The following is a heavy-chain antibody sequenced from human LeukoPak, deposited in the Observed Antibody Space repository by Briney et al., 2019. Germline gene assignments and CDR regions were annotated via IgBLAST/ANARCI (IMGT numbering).Heavy chain of an antibody. CDR1: GGSISSYY. CDR3: ARVGDTGAFDI. Sequence: SETLSLTCTVSGGSISSYYWSWIRQPPGKGLEWIGYIYYSGSTNYNPSLKSRVTILVDTSKNQFSLKLSSVTAADTAVYYCARVGDTGAFDIWGQGTMVTVSS. V-gene: IGHV4-59*01. D-gene: IGHD2-21*01. J-gene: IGHJ3*02. CDR2: IYYSGST.